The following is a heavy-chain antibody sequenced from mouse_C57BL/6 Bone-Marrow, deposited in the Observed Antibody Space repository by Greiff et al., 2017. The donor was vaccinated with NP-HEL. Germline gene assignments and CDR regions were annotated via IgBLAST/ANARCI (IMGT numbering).Heavy chain of an antibody. CDR1: GFSLTSYG. J-gene: IGHJ1*03. Sequence: QVQLKQSGPGLVQPSQSLSITCTVSGFSLTSYGVHWVRQSPGKGLEWLGVIWRGGSTDYNAAFISRLSISKDNSKSQVFFKMNSLQADDTAIYYCASDYDYWYFDVWGTGTTVTVSS. CDR2: IWRGGST. CDR3: ASDYDYWYFDV. D-gene: IGHD2-4*01. V-gene: IGHV2-2*01.